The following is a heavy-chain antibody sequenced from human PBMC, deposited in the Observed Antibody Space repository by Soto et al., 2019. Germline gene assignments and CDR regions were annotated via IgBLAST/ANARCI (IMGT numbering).Heavy chain of an antibody. CDR2: IFSNDEK. Sequence: GSGPTLVNPTETLTLTCTVSGFSLSNARMGVSWIRQPPGKALEWLAHIFSNDEKSYSTSLKSRLTISKDTSKSQVVLTMTNMDPVDTATYYCARGRGIVGATKDYYYYYMDVWGKGTTVTVSS. CDR1: GFSLSNARMG. V-gene: IGHV2-26*01. D-gene: IGHD1-26*01. CDR3: ARGRGIVGATKDYYYYYMDV. J-gene: IGHJ6*03.